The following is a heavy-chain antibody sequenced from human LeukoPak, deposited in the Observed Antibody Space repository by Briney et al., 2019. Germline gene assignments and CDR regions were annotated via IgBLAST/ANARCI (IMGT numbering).Heavy chain of an antibody. Sequence: SETLSLTCTVSGGSISSYYWSWIRQPPGKGLEWIGYVYYSGGTNYNPSLKSRVTISVDTSKNQFSLKLSSVTAADTAVYFCARGRSGYYFDYWGQGTLVTVSS. V-gene: IGHV4-59*01. CDR2: VYYSGGT. D-gene: IGHD3-3*01. CDR3: ARGRSGYYFDY. J-gene: IGHJ4*02. CDR1: GGSISSYY.